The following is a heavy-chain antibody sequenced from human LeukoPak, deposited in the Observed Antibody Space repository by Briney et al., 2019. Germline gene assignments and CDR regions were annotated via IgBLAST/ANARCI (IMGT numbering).Heavy chain of an antibody. V-gene: IGHV3-20*01. J-gene: IGHJ6*02. CDR1: GFTFDDYG. CDR3: ARDLRYFDWFGMDA. Sequence: GGSLRLSCAASGFTFDDYGMSWVRQAPGKGLEWVSGINWNGGSTGYADSVKGRFTISRDNAKNSLYLQMNSLRAEDTALYHCARDLRYFDWFGMDAWGQGTTVTVSS. D-gene: IGHD3-9*01. CDR2: INWNGGST.